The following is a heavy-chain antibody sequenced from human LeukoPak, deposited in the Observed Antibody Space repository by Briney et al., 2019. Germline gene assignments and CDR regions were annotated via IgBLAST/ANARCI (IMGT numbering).Heavy chain of an antibody. J-gene: IGHJ6*02. CDR3: VFEASATDSTYYCGMDV. CDR2: IKQDGSEK. CDR1: GFTFSSYW. D-gene: IGHD5-12*01. V-gene: IGHV3-7*01. Sequence: GGSLRLSCAASGFTFSSYWMSWVRQAPGKGLEWVANIKQDGSEKYYVDSVKGRFTISRDNAKNSLYLLMNSLRAEDTAVYYCVFEASATDSTYYCGMDVWGQGTTVTVSS.